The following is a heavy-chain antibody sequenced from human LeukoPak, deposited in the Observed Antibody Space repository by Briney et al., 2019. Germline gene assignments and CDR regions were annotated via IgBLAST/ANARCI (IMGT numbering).Heavy chain of an antibody. V-gene: IGHV4-39*02. D-gene: IGHD3-10*01. CDR3: ADRVRREWFGELGY. Sequence: SETLSLTCVVSGGSISTTSYYWGWIRQSPGKGLDWIGTISYSGNSHYNPSLLSRVTISIDTSKNHFSLKLSSVTAADTAVYYCADRVRREWFGELGYWGQGTLVTVSS. CDR1: GGSISTTSYY. J-gene: IGHJ4*02. CDR2: ISYSGNS.